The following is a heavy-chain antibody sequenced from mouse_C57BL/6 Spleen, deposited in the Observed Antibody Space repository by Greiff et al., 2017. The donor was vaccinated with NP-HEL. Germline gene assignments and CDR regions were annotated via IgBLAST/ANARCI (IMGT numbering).Heavy chain of an antibody. Sequence: QVQLQQPGAELVRPGSSVKLSCKASGYTFTSYWMHWVKQRPIQGLEWIGNIDPSDSETHYNQKFKDKATLTVDKSSSTAYMQLSSLASEESAVYYCARSGYDHDEGYFDVWGTGTTVTVSS. CDR2: IDPSDSET. J-gene: IGHJ1*03. CDR1: GYTFTSYW. CDR3: ARSGYDHDEGYFDV. D-gene: IGHD2-4*01. V-gene: IGHV1-52*01.